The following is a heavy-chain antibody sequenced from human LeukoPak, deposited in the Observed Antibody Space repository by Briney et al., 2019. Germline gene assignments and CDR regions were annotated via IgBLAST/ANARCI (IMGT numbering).Heavy chain of an antibody. J-gene: IGHJ4*02. CDR1: GFTFNIAW. CDR3: TTDLGL. Sequence: KPGGSLRLSCAASGFTFNIAWMSWVRQAPGKGLEWVGRIRSKTDGGTTYYAATVKGRFSISRDESKKSLYLKMNSLKIEATHMFNSTTDLGLWGQGTLVTVSS. V-gene: IGHV3-15*01. CDR2: IRSKTDGGTT.